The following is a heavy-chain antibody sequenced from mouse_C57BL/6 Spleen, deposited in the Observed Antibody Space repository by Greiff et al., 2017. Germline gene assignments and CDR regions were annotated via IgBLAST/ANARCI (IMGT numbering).Heavy chain of an antibody. J-gene: IGHJ1*03. CDR1: GYTFTSYW. CDR3: ARSAGYYGSSYGWYFDV. D-gene: IGHD1-1*01. CDR2: IHPNSGST. Sequence: QVQLQQPGAELVKPGASVKLSCKASGYTFTSYWMHWVKQRPGQGLEWIGMIHPNSGSTNYNQKFKGKATLTVDTSSSTAYMQLSSLTSEDSAVYDCARSAGYYGSSYGWYFDVWGTGTTVTVSS. V-gene: IGHV1-64*01.